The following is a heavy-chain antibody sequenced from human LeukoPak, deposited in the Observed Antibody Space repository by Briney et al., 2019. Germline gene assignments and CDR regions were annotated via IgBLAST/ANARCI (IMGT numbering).Heavy chain of an antibody. D-gene: IGHD3-22*01. CDR1: GFTFSSYG. Sequence: GRSLTHSFAASGFTFSSYGMHWVRQAPGKGLEGVGGISYDGSNKYYADSVKGRFTMSRDNSKNTLYLQMNSLRAEDTAVYYCAKAWLFIMIVIEADWGQGTLVTVCS. CDR3: AKAWLFIMIVIEAD. CDR2: ISYDGSNK. J-gene: IGHJ4*02. V-gene: IGHV3-30*18.